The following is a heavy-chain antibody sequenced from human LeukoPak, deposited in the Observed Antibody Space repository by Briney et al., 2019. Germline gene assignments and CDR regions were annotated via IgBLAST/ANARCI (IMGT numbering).Heavy chain of an antibody. D-gene: IGHD5-18*01. J-gene: IGHJ4*02. CDR1: GFTFSSYW. Sequence: GGSLRLSCAASGFTFSSYWMHWVRQAPGKGLVWVSRIKSDGSTTTYADSVKGRFTISRDNAKDTLYLQMNSLRAEDTAVYYCARVVDTHFDYWGQGTLVTVSS. CDR2: IKSDGSTT. V-gene: IGHV3-74*01. CDR3: ARVVDTHFDY.